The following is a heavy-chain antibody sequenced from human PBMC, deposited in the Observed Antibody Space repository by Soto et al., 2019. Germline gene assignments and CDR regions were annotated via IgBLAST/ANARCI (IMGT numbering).Heavy chain of an antibody. Sequence: PGGSVKISCNGSGDSFTSYWIGWVRQMPWKGLEWMGIIYPGDSDTRYSPSLQGQVTISADKSISTAYLQWSSLKASDTAMYYCARGQDTAMVYPPWFDPWGQGTLVTVSS. CDR1: GDSFTSYW. CDR2: IYPGDSDT. D-gene: IGHD5-18*01. V-gene: IGHV5-51*01. J-gene: IGHJ5*02. CDR3: ARGQDTAMVYPPWFDP.